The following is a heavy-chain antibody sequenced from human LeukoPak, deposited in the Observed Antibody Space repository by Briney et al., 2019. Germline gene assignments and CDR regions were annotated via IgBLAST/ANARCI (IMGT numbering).Heavy chain of an antibody. Sequence: GESLKISCQGLGYSFTSYWIGWVRQMPGKGMEWMGVIYPGDSRVRYNPSFQGQFTIPVDKSTRTAYLQWVSLKASDTAMYYCACRDLSSTWSFPWGQGTLVTVSS. CDR2: IYPGDSRV. CDR3: ACRDLSSTWSFP. CDR1: GYSFTSYW. J-gene: IGHJ5*02. D-gene: IGHD6-13*01. V-gene: IGHV5-51*01.